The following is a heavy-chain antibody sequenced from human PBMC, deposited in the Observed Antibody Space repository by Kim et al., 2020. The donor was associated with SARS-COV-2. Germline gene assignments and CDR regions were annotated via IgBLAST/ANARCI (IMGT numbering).Heavy chain of an antibody. CDR1: GYTFTSYA. CDR3: ARDLGLLRYFDWSPNWFDP. CDR2: INTNTGNP. D-gene: IGHD3-9*01. V-gene: IGHV7-4-1*02. J-gene: IGHJ5*02. Sequence: ASVKVSCKASGYTFTSYAMNWVRQAPGQGLEWMGWINTNTGNPTYAQGFTGRFVFSLDTSVSTAYLQISSLTAEDTAVYYCARDLGLLRYFDWSPNWFDPWGQGTLVTVSS.